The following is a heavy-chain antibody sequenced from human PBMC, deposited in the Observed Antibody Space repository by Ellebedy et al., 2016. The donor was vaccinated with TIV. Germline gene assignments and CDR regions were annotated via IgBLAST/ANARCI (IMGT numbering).Heavy chain of an antibody. CDR1: GASITTFY. CDR3: ARRNAGATGLDF. Sequence: MPSETLSLTCNVSGASITTFYWNWIRQPPGKGLEWIGDIFSRGRSKYNPSLKVRVTISLDTSKSQISLKITSVTAADTAVYFCARRNAGATGLDFWGQGALVTVSS. V-gene: IGHV4-59*01. CDR2: IFSRGRS. D-gene: IGHD1-26*01. J-gene: IGHJ4*02.